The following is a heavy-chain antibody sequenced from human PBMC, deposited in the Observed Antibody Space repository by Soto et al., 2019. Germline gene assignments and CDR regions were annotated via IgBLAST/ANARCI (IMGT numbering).Heavy chain of an antibody. D-gene: IGHD1-1*01. J-gene: IGHJ6*02. CDR3: ARGGPGDYYYGMDV. Sequence: GGSLRLSCAASGFTVSSNYMSWVRQAPGKGLEWVSVIYSGGSTYYADSVKGRFTISRDNSKNTLYLQINSLRAEDTAVYYCARGGPGDYYYGMDVWGQGTTVTVSS. V-gene: IGHV3-53*01. CDR2: IYSGGST. CDR1: GFTVSSNY.